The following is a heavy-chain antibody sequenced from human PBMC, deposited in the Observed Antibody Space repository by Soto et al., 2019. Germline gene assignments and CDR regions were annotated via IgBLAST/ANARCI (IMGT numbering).Heavy chain of an antibody. D-gene: IGHD3-10*01. V-gene: IGHV4-30-4*01. CDR1: GASVSSEDYY. CDR2: IYYTGSA. J-gene: IGHJ5*02. CDR3: ARYKMGGSGSYYNAWFDP. Sequence: PSETLSLTCTVSGASVSSEDYYWSWIRQPPWQGPEWIAYIYYTGSAYYNPSLRSRVSMSVDTSRNQFSLMLTSVIAADTAVYYCARYKMGGSGSYYNAWFDPWGQGLLVTVSS.